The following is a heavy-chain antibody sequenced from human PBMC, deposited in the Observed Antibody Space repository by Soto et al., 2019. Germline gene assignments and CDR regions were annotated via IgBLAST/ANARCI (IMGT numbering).Heavy chain of an antibody. Sequence: GGSLRLSCAASGFTFTNYEMNWVRQAPGKGLEWISYISSSGKTISYADSVKGRFTISRDNAKNSLYLQMNSLRAEDTAVYYCARVNAFWSGYYSPGYYYGMGVWGQGTTVTVSS. V-gene: IGHV3-48*03. CDR2: ISSSGKTI. CDR1: GFTFTNYE. J-gene: IGHJ6*02. CDR3: ARVNAFWSGYYSPGYYYGMGV. D-gene: IGHD3-3*01.